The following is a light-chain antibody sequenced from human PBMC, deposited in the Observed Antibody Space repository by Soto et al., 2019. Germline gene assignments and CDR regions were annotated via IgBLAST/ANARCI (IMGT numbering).Light chain of an antibody. Sequence: QSVLTQPASVSGSPGQSITISCTGTSSDVGGYNYVSWYQQHPGKAPKLMIYEVSNRPSGISNRFSGSKSANTASLTISGLQAEDEADYYCSSARRDNTWVFGGGTQLTVL. CDR2: EVS. V-gene: IGLV2-14*01. CDR3: SSARRDNTWV. J-gene: IGLJ3*02. CDR1: SSDVGGYNY.